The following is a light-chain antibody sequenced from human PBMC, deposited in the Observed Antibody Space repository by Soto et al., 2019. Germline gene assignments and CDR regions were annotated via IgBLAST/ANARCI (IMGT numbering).Light chain of an antibody. V-gene: IGKV1-5*01. J-gene: IGKJ1*01. CDR1: QTISTW. CDR2: DVS. CDR3: QQYNTFWT. Sequence: DIQMTQSPSTLSASVGHRVTITCRASQTISTWLAWYQQKPGKAPKLLIYDVSTLGSGVPSRFSGSGSGTDFTLTISSLQPDDSATYYCQQYNTFWTFGQGTKVEIK.